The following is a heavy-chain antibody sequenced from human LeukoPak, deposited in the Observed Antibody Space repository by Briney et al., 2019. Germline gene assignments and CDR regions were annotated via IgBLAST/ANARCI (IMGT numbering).Heavy chain of an antibody. J-gene: IGHJ4*02. CDR1: AFTFSDYS. CDR3: ARDRLTSGSYFFDY. D-gene: IGHD1-26*01. Sequence: GGILRLSCAASAFTFSDYSMNWVRQAPGKGLEWISYISGRSSTIYYADSVRGRFTISRDNAKNSMYLQMNSLRAEDTAVYYCARDRLTSGSYFFDYWGQGTLVTVSS. V-gene: IGHV3-48*01. CDR2: ISGRSSTI.